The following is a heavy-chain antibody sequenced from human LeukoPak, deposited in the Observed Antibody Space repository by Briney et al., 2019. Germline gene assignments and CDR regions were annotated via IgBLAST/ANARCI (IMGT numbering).Heavy chain of an antibody. D-gene: IGHD3-22*01. CDR3: ARDESSRDDSGGYHY. V-gene: IGHV4-4*07. CDR1: SASVTSHH. Sequence: PSETLSLTCVVSSASVTSHHWAWIRQPAGKGLERVGRVHFSGSTNYNPSLRSRAAISLDQSKNELSLTLKSVSAADTAVYYCARDESSRDDSGGYHYWGRGLLVTVSS. CDR2: VHFSGST. J-gene: IGHJ4*02.